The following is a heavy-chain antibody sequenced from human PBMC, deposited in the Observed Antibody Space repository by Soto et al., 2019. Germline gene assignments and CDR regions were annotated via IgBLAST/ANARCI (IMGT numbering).Heavy chain of an antibody. D-gene: IGHD2-15*01. J-gene: IGHJ3*02. Sequence: PSETLSLTCTVSGGSISSGGYYWSWIRQHPGKGLEWIGYIYYSGSTYYIPSLKSRVTISVDTSKNQFSLKLSSVTAADTAVYYCARRGRDIVTKEGAFDIWGQGTMVTVSS. V-gene: IGHV4-31*03. CDR3: ARRGRDIVTKEGAFDI. CDR2: IYYSGST. CDR1: GGSISSGGYY.